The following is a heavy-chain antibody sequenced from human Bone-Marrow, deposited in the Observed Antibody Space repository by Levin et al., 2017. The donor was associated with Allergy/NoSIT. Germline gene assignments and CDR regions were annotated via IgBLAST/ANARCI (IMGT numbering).Heavy chain of an antibody. Sequence: SGGSLRLSCAASGFTFDDCAMHWVRQAPGKGLEWVAGISWNSRNIGYADSVRGRFTISRDNAKNSLYLQMDSLRTEDTAFYYCAKDINDNFVTGWSYFDYSGQGSLVTVSS. V-gene: IGHV3-9*01. CDR1: GFTFDDCA. J-gene: IGHJ4*02. CDR3: AKDINDNFVTGWSYFDY. D-gene: IGHD6-19*01. CDR2: ISWNSRNI.